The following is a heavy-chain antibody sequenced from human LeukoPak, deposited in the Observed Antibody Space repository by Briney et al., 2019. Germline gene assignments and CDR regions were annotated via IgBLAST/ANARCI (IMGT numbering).Heavy chain of an antibody. J-gene: IGHJ4*02. CDR2: ISGNNGNP. D-gene: IGHD2-2*01. CDR1: GYTFSNFG. CDR3: ARDGTSTDDY. V-gene: IGHV1-18*01. Sequence: GASVKVSCKASGYTFSNFGISWVRQAPGQGLEWMGWISGNNGNPNYGQKFQGRLTVTTDSSTSTAYMELRNLRSDDTAVYYCARDGTSTDDYWGQGTLVTVSS.